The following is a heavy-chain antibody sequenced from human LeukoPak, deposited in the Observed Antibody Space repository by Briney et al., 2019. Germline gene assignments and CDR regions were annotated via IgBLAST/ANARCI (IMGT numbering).Heavy chain of an antibody. CDR2: ISYDGSNK. D-gene: IGHD3-22*01. V-gene: IGHV3-30*18. Sequence: GGSLRLSCAASGFTFSSYSMNWVRQAPGKGLEWVAVISYDGSNKYYADSVKGRFTISRDNSKNTLYLQMNSLRAEDTAVYYCANLHADSSGRVGVSDYWGQGTLVTVSS. CDR3: ANLHADSSGRVGVSDY. J-gene: IGHJ4*02. CDR1: GFTFSSYS.